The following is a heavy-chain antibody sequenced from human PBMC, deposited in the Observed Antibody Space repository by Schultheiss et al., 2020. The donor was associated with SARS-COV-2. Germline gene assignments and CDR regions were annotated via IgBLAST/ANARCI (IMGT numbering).Heavy chain of an antibody. CDR3: ARDPTPYYYGSGSYYADYFDY. D-gene: IGHD3-10*01. Sequence: GGSLRLSCAASGFTFSSYGMNWVRHAPGKGLEWVSSISSSSSYIYYADSVKGRFTISRDNAKNSLYLQMNSLRAEDTAVYYCARDPTPYYYGSGSYYADYFDYWGQGTLVTVSS. V-gene: IGHV3-21*01. J-gene: IGHJ4*02. CDR2: ISSSSSYI. CDR1: GFTFSSYG.